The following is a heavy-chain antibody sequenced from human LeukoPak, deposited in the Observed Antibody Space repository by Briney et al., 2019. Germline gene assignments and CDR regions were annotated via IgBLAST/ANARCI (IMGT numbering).Heavy chain of an antibody. V-gene: IGHV3-21*01. J-gene: IGHJ4*02. CDR3: ARPYGSGRYFDY. CDR1: GFTFSSYS. Sequence: GGSLRLSCAASGFTFSSYSMNWVRQAPGKGLEWVSSISSSSSYIYYADSVKGRFTISRDNAKNSLYLQMNSLRAEDTAVYYCARPYGSGRYFDYWGQGTLVTVSS. D-gene: IGHD3-10*01. CDR2: ISSSSSYI.